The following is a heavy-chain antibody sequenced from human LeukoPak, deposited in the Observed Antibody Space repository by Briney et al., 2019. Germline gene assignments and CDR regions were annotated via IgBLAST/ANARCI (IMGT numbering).Heavy chain of an antibody. Sequence: SETLSLTCTVSGASISDYYWSWIRQPPGKGLEWIGYMYYTGSNNYNPSLKSRVTISVDTSKNQFSLNLNSVTAADTAVYYCARVDYDSGSYYEMEGWFDPWGQGNLVTVSS. CDR3: ARVDYDSGSYYEMEGWFDP. J-gene: IGHJ5*02. CDR2: MYYTGSN. V-gene: IGHV4-59*01. CDR1: GASISDYY. D-gene: IGHD3-10*01.